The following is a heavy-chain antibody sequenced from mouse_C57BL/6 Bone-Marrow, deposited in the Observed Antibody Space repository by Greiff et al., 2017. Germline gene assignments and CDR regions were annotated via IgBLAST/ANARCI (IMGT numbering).Heavy chain of an antibody. CDR2: IWRGGST. J-gene: IGHJ1*03. V-gene: IGHV2-5*01. D-gene: IGHD1-1*01. Sequence: VKLVESGPGLVQPSQSLSITCTVSGFSLTSSGVHWVRQSPGKGLEWLGVIWRGGSTDYNAAFMSRLSITKDNSKSQVFFKMNSLQADDTAIYYCAKNLPYYGSSWYFDVWGTGTTVTVSS. CDR1: GFSLTSSG. CDR3: AKNLPYYGSSWYFDV.